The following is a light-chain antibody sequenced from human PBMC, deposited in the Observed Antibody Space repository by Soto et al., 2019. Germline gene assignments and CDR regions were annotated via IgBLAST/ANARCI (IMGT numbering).Light chain of an antibody. Sequence: EILFTQYPGTLSLSPWERATLSCRASQSLSSSYLAWYQQKPGQAPRLLIYGTSIRATGIPDRFSGSGSWTDLPLTITRLEPEDFAVYYCQRFGTSPPWTFGQGTKVDIK. CDR2: GTS. J-gene: IGKJ1*01. CDR3: QRFGTSPPWT. CDR1: QSLSSSY. V-gene: IGKV3-20*01.